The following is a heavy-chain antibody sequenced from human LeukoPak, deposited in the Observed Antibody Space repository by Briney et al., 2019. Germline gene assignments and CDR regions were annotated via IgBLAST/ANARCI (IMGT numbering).Heavy chain of an antibody. J-gene: IGHJ4*02. Sequence: GASVKVSCKASGYTFTSYDINWVRQATGQGLEWMGWMNPNSGNTGYAQKFQGRVTMTRDTSISTAYMELRSLRSEDTAVHYCARGLGVPGVYPDLRFWGQGTLVTVSS. CDR2: MNPNSGNT. D-gene: IGHD2-2*01. V-gene: IGHV1-8*01. CDR1: GYTFTSYD. CDR3: ARGLGVPGVYPDLRF.